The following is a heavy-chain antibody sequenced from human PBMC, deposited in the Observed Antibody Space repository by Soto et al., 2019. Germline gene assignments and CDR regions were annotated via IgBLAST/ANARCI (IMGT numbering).Heavy chain of an antibody. V-gene: IGHV4-59*02. Sequence: QMQLQASGPGLVKPSETLSLTCNVSGASVSNGYWSWIRQPPGKGLEWIGFMYFGGSFNYNPSLSSRVTISVETSKNQFSMTLTSVTASDTAVYFCARSYYDSTGFAVDPWGQGTLVTFSS. J-gene: IGHJ5*02. CDR3: ARSYYDSTGFAVDP. CDR1: GASVSNGY. D-gene: IGHD3-22*01. CDR2: MYFGGSF.